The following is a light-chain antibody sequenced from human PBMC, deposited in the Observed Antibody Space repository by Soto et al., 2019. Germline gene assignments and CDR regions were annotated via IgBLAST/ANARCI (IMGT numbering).Light chain of an antibody. CDR1: SGDVGGYYY. CDR2: EVS. Sequence: QSALIQPPSVSGSPGQSVTISCIGTSGDVGGYYYVSWYQQLPGKAPKLMISEVSNRPSGVSNRFSGSKSGNTASLTISGLQAEDEADYYCSSYTAGGTIFGTGTKVTVL. J-gene: IGLJ1*01. V-gene: IGLV2-14*01. CDR3: SSYTAGGTI.